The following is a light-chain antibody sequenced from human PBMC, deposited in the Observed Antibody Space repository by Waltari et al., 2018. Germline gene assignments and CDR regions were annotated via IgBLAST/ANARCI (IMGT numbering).Light chain of an antibody. CDR2: DVS. CDR3: SSYTTSNTLV. J-gene: IGLJ1*01. Sequence: WYEQPPGEPPKLRIYDVSNRPSGVSNRFSGSQSGNTASLTISGLQAEDEADYYCSSYTTSNTLVFGTGTNVIVL. V-gene: IGLV2-14*03.